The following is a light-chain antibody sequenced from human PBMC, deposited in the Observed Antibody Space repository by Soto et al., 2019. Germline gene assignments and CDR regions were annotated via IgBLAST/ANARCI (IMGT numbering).Light chain of an antibody. Sequence: QPVLTQPPSVSGAPGQRVTISCTGSSSNIGAGYDVHWYQQLPGTAPKLLIYGNSNRPSGVPDRFSGSKSGTSASLAITGRQAEDEADYYCQSYDSSLSGVVFGGGTKVTVL. J-gene: IGLJ2*01. CDR3: QSYDSSLSGVV. CDR2: GNS. V-gene: IGLV1-40*01. CDR1: SSNIGAGYD.